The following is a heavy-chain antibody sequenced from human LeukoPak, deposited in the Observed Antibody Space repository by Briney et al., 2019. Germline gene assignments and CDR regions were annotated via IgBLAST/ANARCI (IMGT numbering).Heavy chain of an antibody. CDR2: IYHSGST. CDR1: GGSISSGGYY. Sequence: SQTLSLTCTVSGGSISSGGYYWSWIRQPPGKGLEWIGYIYHSGSTYYNPSLKSRVTISVDRSKNQFPLKLSSVTAADTAVYYCARGGGTMIVVNYFDYWGQGTLVTVSS. D-gene: IGHD3-22*01. J-gene: IGHJ4*02. CDR3: ARGGGTMIVVNYFDY. V-gene: IGHV4-30-2*01.